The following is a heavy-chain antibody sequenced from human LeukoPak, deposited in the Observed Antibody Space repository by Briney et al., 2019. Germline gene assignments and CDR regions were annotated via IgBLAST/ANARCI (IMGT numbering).Heavy chain of an antibody. V-gene: IGHV1-8*03. CDR3: AVYCSSTSCPFDY. D-gene: IGHD2-2*01. Sequence: ASVKVSCKASGGTFSSYAISWVRQATGQGLEWMGWMNPNSGNTGYAQKFQGRVTITRNTSISTAYMELSSLRSEDTAVYYCAVYCSSTSCPFDYWGQGTLVTVSS. J-gene: IGHJ4*02. CDR1: GGTFSSYA. CDR2: MNPNSGNT.